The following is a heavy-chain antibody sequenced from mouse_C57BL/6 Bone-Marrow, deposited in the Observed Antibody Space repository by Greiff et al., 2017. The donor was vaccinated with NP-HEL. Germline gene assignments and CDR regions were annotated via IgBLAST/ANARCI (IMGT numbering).Heavy chain of an antibody. D-gene: IGHD1-1*01. CDR3: TTGITPY. CDR2: IDPENGDT. V-gene: IGHV14-4*01. Sequence: EVQLQESGAELVRPGASVKLSCTASGFNIKDDYMHWVKQRPEQGLEWIGWIDPENGDTEYAPKFQGKATITADTSSNTAYLQLSSLTSEDTAVYYCTTGITPYWGQGTLVTVSA. CDR1: GFNIKDDY. J-gene: IGHJ3*01.